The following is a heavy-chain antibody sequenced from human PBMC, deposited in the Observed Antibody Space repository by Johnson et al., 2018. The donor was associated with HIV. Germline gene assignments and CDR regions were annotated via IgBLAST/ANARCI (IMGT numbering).Heavy chain of an antibody. D-gene: IGHD5-24*01. Sequence: QVQLVESGGGVVQPGRSLRLSCAASGFIFSTYGIHWVRQAPGKGLEWVAGMWYDGSNKDYADSVKGRFTISRDNSKNTLYLQMNSLRAEDTAVYYCARDPKEIKTFDIWGQGTMVTVSS. CDR2: MWYDGSNK. J-gene: IGHJ3*02. CDR3: ARDPKEIKTFDI. CDR1: GFIFSTYG. V-gene: IGHV3-33*01.